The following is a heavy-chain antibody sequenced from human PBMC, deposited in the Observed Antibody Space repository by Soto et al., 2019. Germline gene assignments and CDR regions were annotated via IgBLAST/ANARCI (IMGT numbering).Heavy chain of an antibody. Sequence: PGGSLRVSCAASGLTFSRYEMNWVRQAPGKGLEWIAYIHGSATTMFYADSVKGRFTISRDNAKNSLYLQMNSLRAEDTAVYYCARGMPEGYYDSSGRFDYWGQGTLVTVSS. CDR1: GLTFSRYE. CDR2: IHGSATTM. J-gene: IGHJ4*02. V-gene: IGHV3-48*03. D-gene: IGHD3-22*01. CDR3: ARGMPEGYYDSSGRFDY.